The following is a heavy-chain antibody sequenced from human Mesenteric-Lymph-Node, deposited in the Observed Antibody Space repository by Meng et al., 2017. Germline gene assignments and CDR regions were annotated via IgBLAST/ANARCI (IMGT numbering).Heavy chain of an antibody. V-gene: IGHV3-11*01. CDR2: ISSSGSTI. J-gene: IGHJ4*02. CDR3: AKGTGDKDY. Sequence: QVQLGKSGGGVVRAGGSPRLSCAASGFTFSDYFMTWIRQAPGKGLEWVSSISSSGSTIYYADSVKGRFTISRDNAKNSLYLQMNSLRAEDTAVYYCAKGTGDKDYWGQGTLVTVSS. D-gene: IGHD7-27*01. CDR1: GFTFSDYF.